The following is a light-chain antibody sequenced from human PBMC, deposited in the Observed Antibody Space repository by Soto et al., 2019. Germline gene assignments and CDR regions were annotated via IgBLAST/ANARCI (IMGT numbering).Light chain of an antibody. CDR3: QQYGSSGT. CDR1: QSVSNNY. V-gene: IGKV3-20*01. J-gene: IGKJ1*01. Sequence: EIVLTQSPGSLALSPGERATLSCTASQSVSNNYLAWYQQKPGQAPRLLIYGASNRATGIPDRFSGGASGTDSTLTISRLEPEDFAVYYCQQYGSSGTFGQGTKVDIK. CDR2: GAS.